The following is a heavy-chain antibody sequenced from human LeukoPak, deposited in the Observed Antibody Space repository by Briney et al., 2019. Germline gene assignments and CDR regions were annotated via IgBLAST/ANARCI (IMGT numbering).Heavy chain of an antibody. V-gene: IGHV3-23*01. CDR3: AKAVAGRYYYGMDV. J-gene: IGHJ6*02. CDR2: ISGSGGST. CDR1: GFTFSSYA. Sequence: GGSPRLSCAAPGFTFSSYAMSWVRQAPGKGLEWVSAISGSGGSTYYADSVKGRFTTSRDNSKNTLYLQMNSLRAEDTAVYYCAKAVAGRYYYGMDVWGQGTTVTVSS. D-gene: IGHD6-19*01.